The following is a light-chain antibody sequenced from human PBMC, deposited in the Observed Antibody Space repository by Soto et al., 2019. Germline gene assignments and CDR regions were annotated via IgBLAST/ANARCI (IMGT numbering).Light chain of an antibody. CDR3: QQYDNWPTWT. CDR2: RAS. V-gene: IGKV3-15*01. Sequence: EIVMTQSPATLSGSPGERATLSCRASQNIGSNLAWYQQKPGQAPRLLIFRASSRATGTPARFSGSGSGTEFSLTIDSLQSEDFAVYYCQQYDNWPTWTFGQGTKVDIK. J-gene: IGKJ1*01. CDR1: QNIGSN.